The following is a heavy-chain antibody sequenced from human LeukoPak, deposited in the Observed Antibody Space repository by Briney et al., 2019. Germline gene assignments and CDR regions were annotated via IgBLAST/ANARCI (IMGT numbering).Heavy chain of an antibody. J-gene: IGHJ4*02. V-gene: IGHV1-2*02. CDR3: AREDIAAAVNFDY. Sequence: ASVKVSCKASGYTFTSYDINWVRQATGQGLEWMGWINPNSGGTNYAQKFQGRVTMTRDTSISTAYMELSRLRSDDTAVYYCAREDIAAAVNFDYWGQGTLVTVSS. CDR1: GYTFTSYD. CDR2: INPNSGGT. D-gene: IGHD6-13*01.